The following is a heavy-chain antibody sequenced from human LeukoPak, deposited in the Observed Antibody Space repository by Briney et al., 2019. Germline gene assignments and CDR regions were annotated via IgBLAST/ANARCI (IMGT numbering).Heavy chain of an antibody. CDR2: ISYDGSNK. J-gene: IGHJ5*02. Sequence: GRSLRLSCAASGFIFSSYAMHWVRQAPGKGLEWVAVISYDGSNKYYADSVKGRFTISRDNSKNTLHLQMNSLRAEDTAVYYCARASRYCSSTSCWYWFDPWGQGTLVTVSS. CDR1: GFIFSSYA. V-gene: IGHV3-30*04. D-gene: IGHD2-2*01. CDR3: ARASRYCSSTSCWYWFDP.